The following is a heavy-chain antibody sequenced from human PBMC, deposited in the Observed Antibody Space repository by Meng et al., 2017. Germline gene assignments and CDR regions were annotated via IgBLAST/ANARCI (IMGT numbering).Heavy chain of an antibody. CDR3: ARGNRYSGSYYYYGMEV. J-gene: IGHJ6*02. Sequence: SETLSLTCAVYGGSFSGYYWSWIRQPPGKGLEWIGKINHSGSTNYNPSLKSRVTISVDTSKNQFSLKLSSVTAADTAVYYCARGNRYSGSYYYYGMEVWGQGTTVTVSS. V-gene: IGHV4-34*01. CDR1: GGSFSGYY. D-gene: IGHD1-26*01. CDR2: INHSGST.